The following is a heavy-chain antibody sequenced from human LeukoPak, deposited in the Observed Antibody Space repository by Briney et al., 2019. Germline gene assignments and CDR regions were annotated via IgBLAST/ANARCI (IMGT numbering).Heavy chain of an antibody. CDR3: ATGYGSGNACDY. V-gene: IGHV3-15*01. J-gene: IGHJ4*02. CDR2: VKSESDGGTA. CDR1: GFTFTNAW. D-gene: IGHD3-10*01. Sequence: GGSLRLSCAASGFTFTNAWMSWVRQAPGGGLGWVGLVKSESDGGTAVYAARVKGRFTISRDDSKNTLYLQMNSLKTEETAVYYCATGYGSGNACDYWGQGTLVTVSS.